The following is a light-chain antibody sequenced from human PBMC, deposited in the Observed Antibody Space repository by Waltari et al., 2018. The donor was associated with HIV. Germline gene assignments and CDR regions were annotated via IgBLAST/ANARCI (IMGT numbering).Light chain of an antibody. V-gene: IGKV3-15*01. Sequence: EIVMTQSPATLSVSPGKTATLSCRASQSVSSNLAWYQQKAGQTPRLLIYSASTRATGIPPSFSGSGSGTRFALTITSVQPEDVAEYYCQQYNDWPWFTFGQGTK. CDR3: QQYNDWPWFT. CDR2: SAS. J-gene: IGKJ2*01. CDR1: QSVSSN.